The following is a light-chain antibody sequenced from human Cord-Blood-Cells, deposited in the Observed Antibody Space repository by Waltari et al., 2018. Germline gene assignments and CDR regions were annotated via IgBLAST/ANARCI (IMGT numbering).Light chain of an antibody. CDR2: KAS. Sequence: DIQMTQSHSTLSASVGDRVTITCRASQSISSWLAWYQQKPGKAPKLLIYKASSLESGVPSRFSGSGSGTEFTLTISSLQPDDFATYYCQQYNSYSLTFGPGTKVDIK. J-gene: IGKJ3*01. CDR3: QQYNSYSLT. CDR1: QSISSW. V-gene: IGKV1-5*03.